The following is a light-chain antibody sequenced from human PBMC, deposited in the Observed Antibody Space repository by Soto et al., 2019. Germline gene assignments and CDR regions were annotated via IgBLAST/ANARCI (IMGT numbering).Light chain of an antibody. CDR2: WAS. Sequence: DILLTPSPYSLSVSLGERATINCKSSQSVLYSSNNKNYLAWYQQKPGQPPKLLIYWASTRESGVPDRFSGSGSGTDFTLTISSLQAEDVAVYYCQQYYSTPPTFGGGTKVDIK. CDR1: QSVLYSSNNKNY. CDR3: QQYYSTPPT. V-gene: IGKV4-1*01. J-gene: IGKJ4*01.